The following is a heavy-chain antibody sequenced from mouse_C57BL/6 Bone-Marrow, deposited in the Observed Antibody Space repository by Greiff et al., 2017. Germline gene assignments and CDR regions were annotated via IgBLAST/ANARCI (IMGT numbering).Heavy chain of an antibody. Sequence: QVQLQQPGAELVKPGASVKLSCKASGYTFTSYWMHWVKQRPGQGLEWIGMIHPNSGSTNYNEKFKSKATLTVDKSSSTAYMQLSSLTSEDSAVYYCARSYYYGSRNFDYWCQGTTLTVSS. J-gene: IGHJ2*01. V-gene: IGHV1-64*01. D-gene: IGHD1-1*01. CDR1: GYTFTSYW. CDR3: ARSYYYGSRNFDY. CDR2: IHPNSGST.